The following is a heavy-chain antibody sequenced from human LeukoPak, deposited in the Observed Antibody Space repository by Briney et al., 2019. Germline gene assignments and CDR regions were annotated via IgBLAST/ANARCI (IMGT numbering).Heavy chain of an antibody. D-gene: IGHD3-10*01. Sequence: ASVKVSCKVSGYTLTELSMHWVRQAPGKGLEWMGGFDPEDGETIYAQKFQGRVTMTEDTPTDTAYMELSSLRSEDTAVYYCATYYYGSGSYYKLNWFDPWGQGTLVTVSS. CDR2: FDPEDGET. J-gene: IGHJ5*02. CDR1: GYTLTELS. V-gene: IGHV1-24*01. CDR3: ATYYYGSGSYYKLNWFDP.